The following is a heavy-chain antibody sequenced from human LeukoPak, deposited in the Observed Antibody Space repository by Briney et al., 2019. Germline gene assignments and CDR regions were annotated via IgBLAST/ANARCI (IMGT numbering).Heavy chain of an antibody. J-gene: IGHJ4*02. CDR2: IRSKANSYAT. CDR1: GFTFSDSP. D-gene: IGHD3-10*01. CDR3: AEAVVVRGYFDY. Sequence: GGSLRLSCAASGFTFSDSPIHWVRQASGKGLEWVGRIRSKANSYATAYAASVKGRFAISRDNSKNTLYLQMNSLRAEDTAVYYCAEAVVVRGYFDYWGQGTLVTVSS. V-gene: IGHV3-73*01.